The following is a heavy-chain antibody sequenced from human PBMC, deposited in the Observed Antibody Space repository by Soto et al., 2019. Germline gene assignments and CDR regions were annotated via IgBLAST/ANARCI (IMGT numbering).Heavy chain of an antibody. Sequence: EVQLVETGGGLIQPGGSLRLSCAASGFTVSSNYMSWVRQAPGKGLEWVSVIYSGGSTYYADSVKGRFTISRDNSKNTLYLQMNSLRAEDTAVYYCARPYSGSQIGVFSRAFDIWGQGTMVTVSS. D-gene: IGHD1-26*01. J-gene: IGHJ3*02. CDR3: ARPYSGSQIGVFSRAFDI. V-gene: IGHV3-53*02. CDR1: GFTVSSNY. CDR2: IYSGGST.